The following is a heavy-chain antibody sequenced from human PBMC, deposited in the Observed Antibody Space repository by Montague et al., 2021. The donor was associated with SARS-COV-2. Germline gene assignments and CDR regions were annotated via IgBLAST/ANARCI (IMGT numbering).Heavy chain of an antibody. V-gene: IGHV4-39*01. D-gene: IGHD2-15*01. CDR2: IYYTGSP. Sequence: SETLSLTCTVSGGSISSRSYYWGWIRQPPGKGLEWIGSIYYTGSPYYXXXVKSRVTISVDTSKNQFSLNLSSVTAADTAVYYCARRARWNIVVVVGDRHAFDIWGQGTMVTVSS. CDR1: GGSISSRSYY. CDR3: ARRARWNIVVVVGDRHAFDI. J-gene: IGHJ3*02.